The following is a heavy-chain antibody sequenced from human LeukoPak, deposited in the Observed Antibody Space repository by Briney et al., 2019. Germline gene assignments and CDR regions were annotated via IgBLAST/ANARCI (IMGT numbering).Heavy chain of an antibody. Sequence: SETLSLTCTVSGYSISSGYYWGWIRQPPGKGLEWIGSIYHSGSTYYNPSLKSRVTISVDTSKNQFSLKLSSVTAADTAVYYCAFMVRAFDIWGQGTMVTVSS. CDR1: GYSISSGYY. V-gene: IGHV4-38-2*02. CDR3: AFMVRAFDI. CDR2: IYHSGST. J-gene: IGHJ3*02. D-gene: IGHD3-10*01.